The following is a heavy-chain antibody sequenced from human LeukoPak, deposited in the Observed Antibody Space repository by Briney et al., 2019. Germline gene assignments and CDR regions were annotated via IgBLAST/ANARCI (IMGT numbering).Heavy chain of an antibody. CDR2: IYYSGST. D-gene: IGHD3-22*01. Sequence: SETLSLTCTVSGGSISSHYWSWIRQPPGKGLEWIGYIYYSGSTNYNPSLKSRVTISVDTSKNQFSLKLSSVTAADTAVYYCARNRGYYDPFDYWGQGTPVTVSS. V-gene: IGHV4-59*11. CDR1: GGSISSHY. CDR3: ARNRGYYDPFDY. J-gene: IGHJ4*02.